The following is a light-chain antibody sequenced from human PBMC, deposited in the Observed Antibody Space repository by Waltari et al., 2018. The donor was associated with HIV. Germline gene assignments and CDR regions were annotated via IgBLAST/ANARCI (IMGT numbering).Light chain of an antibody. CDR3: QQYKTWPLT. Sequence: ETVMTQSPGTLSVSPGGRATLSCRASQNVFSDLAWYHQKPGQPPRLLIFGASKRATGVPARFSGSGSGTEFTLTSTSLQTEDYGLYHCQQYKTWPLTFGQGTRVEIK. CDR2: GAS. V-gene: IGKV3-15*01. CDR1: QNVFSD. J-gene: IGKJ1*01.